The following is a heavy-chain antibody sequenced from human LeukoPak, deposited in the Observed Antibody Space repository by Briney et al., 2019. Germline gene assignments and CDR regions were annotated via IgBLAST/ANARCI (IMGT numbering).Heavy chain of an antibody. Sequence: KTSETLSLTCTVAGGSISPYYWSWIRQPPGKGLEWIGSIYYSGGTYYNPSLKSRVTISVDTSKNQFSLKLSSVTAADTAVYYWARAPRLRTSENGVVPAVAGRGYFDYWGQGTLVSVSS. CDR3: ARAPRLRTSENGVVPAVAGRGYFDY. CDR2: IYYSGGT. D-gene: IGHD2-2*01. CDR1: GGSISPYY. J-gene: IGHJ4*02. V-gene: IGHV4-59*12.